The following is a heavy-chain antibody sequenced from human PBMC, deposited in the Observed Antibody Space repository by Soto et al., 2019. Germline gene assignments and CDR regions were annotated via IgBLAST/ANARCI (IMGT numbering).Heavy chain of an antibody. J-gene: IGHJ6*02. CDR2: ISGSGDST. CDR3: AKFYYGDYSYYYYGRDV. D-gene: IGHD4-17*01. CDR1: GFTFSSYA. V-gene: IGHV3-23*01. Sequence: EVQVLESGGGLVQPGGSLRLSCAASGFTFSSYAMSWVRQAPGKGLEWVAAISGSGDSTRYADSVQGRFTISSDTSKHTLYLQMNSLRAEDTAVYYCAKFYYGDYSYYYYGRDVWGQGTTVTVSS.